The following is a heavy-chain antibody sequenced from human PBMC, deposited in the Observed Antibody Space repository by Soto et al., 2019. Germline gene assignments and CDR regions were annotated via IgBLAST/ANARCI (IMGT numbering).Heavy chain of an antibody. D-gene: IGHD3-22*01. CDR1: GLTFSTYA. CDR3: ARKSSGNSYFYFDY. CDR2: LTDSGGST. V-gene: IGHV3-23*01. Sequence: GGSLRLSCAASGLTFSTYAVGCVRQAPGKGLEWVSALTDSGGSTYYADSVKGRFTISRDNSKNTLFLQMNSLRAEDTAVYYCARKSSGNSYFYFDYWGQGALVTVSS. J-gene: IGHJ4*02.